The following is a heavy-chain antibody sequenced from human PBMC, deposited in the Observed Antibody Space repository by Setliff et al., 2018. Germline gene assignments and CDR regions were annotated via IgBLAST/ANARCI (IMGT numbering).Heavy chain of an antibody. CDR1: GFRFSDLY. Sequence: PGGSLRLSCAASGFRFSDLYMSWVRQVPGKGLEWVANIDPDGNARYYVDPVKGRFTISRDNSKSTLFLQMSSLRAEDTAFYYCAKGFQGKNVGTFDSWGQGILVTVSS. CDR3: AKGFQGKNVGTFDS. V-gene: IGHV3-7*03. CDR2: IDPDGNAR. D-gene: IGHD1-1*01. J-gene: IGHJ4*02.